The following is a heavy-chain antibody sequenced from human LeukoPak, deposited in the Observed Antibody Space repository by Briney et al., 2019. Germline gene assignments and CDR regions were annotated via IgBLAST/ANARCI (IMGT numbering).Heavy chain of an antibody. CDR1: GGSISSSSYY. CDR3: ARHRYCGGDCSYYFDY. D-gene: IGHD2-21*02. J-gene: IGHJ4*02. Sequence: SETLFLTCTVSGGSISSSSYYWGWIRQPPGKGLEWIGSIYYSGSTYYNPSLKSRVTISVDTSKNQFSLKLSSVTAADTAVYYCARHRYCGGDCSYYFDYWGQGTLVTVSS. V-gene: IGHV4-39*07. CDR2: IYYSGST.